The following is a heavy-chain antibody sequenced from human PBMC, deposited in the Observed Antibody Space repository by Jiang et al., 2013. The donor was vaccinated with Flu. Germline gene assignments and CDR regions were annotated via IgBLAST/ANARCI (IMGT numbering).Heavy chain of an antibody. CDR1: GFTFSSYA. V-gene: IGHV3-30*01. D-gene: IGHD1-26*01. J-gene: IGHJ4*02. CDR2: ISYDGSNK. CDR3: ARDVGVRWGGAGLDY. Sequence: SLRLSCAVSGFTFSSYAMHWVRQAPGKGLEWVAVISYDGSNKYYADSVKGRFTISRDNSKNTLYLQMNSLRAEDTAVYYCARDVGVRWGGAGLDYWGQGTLVTVSS.